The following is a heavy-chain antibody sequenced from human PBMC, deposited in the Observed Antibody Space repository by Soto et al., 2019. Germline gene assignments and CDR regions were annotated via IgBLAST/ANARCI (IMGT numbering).Heavy chain of an antibody. CDR1: GASISNFY. J-gene: IGHJ4*02. CDR2: LYTRGTT. V-gene: IGHV4-4*07. Sequence: SETLSLTCSVSGASISNFYWSWIRQSAGKGLEWIGRLYTRGTTDYNLSLKSRVTMSIDTSKNRVSLSLTSVTAADTAVYYCAKGGTYYFDSWGQGIVVTVSS. CDR3: AKGGTYYFDS. D-gene: IGHD3-16*01.